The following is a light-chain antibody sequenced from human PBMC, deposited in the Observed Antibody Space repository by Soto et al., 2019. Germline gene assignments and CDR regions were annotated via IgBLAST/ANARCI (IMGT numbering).Light chain of an antibody. J-gene: IGKJ1*01. V-gene: IGKV3-15*01. CDR2: DAS. Sequence: EVVLTQSPATLSVSPGDIATLSCRASQYIGSAVACYHQRSGQPPRLLIFDASIRVPTTPARFSGSVSGTEFTYTICSLESEDFLVYFFQQYGDRLRSFGQGTKVEIK. CDR1: QYIGSA. CDR3: QQYGDRLRS.